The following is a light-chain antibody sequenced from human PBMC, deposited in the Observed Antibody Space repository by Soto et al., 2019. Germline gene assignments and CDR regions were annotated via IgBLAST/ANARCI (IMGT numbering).Light chain of an antibody. V-gene: IGLV2-11*01. CDR2: DVN. CDR3: CSYADRSYV. CDR1: SIDVGGYDH. J-gene: IGLJ1*01. Sequence: QSVLTQPRSVSGSPGQSVTISCTGTSIDVGGYDHVSWYQQHPDKAPKFMIYDVNKRPSGVPDRFSGSKSGNTASLTISGLQAEDEADYYCCSYADRSYVFGTGTKVTVL.